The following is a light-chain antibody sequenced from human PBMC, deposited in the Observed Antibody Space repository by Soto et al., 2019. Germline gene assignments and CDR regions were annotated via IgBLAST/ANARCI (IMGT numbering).Light chain of an antibody. CDR2: GAS. V-gene: IGKV3-20*01. Sequence: EIVLTQSPGTLSLSPGERATLSCRASQSVSSSYLAWYQQKPGQAPSLLIYGASSRATGTPDRFSRSGSGTDFTLTISRLEPEDFAVYYCQQYDSSPITFGQGTRLEIK. J-gene: IGKJ5*01. CDR3: QQYDSSPIT. CDR1: QSVSSSY.